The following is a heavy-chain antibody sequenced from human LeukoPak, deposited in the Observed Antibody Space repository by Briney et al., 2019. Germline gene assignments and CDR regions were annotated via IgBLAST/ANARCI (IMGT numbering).Heavy chain of an antibody. D-gene: IGHD4-17*01. V-gene: IGHV1-2*02. CDR3: ARDLNDYGDPAWAFDI. J-gene: IGHJ3*02. CDR2: INPNSGGT. CDR1: GYTFTGYY. Sequence: ASVKASCKASGYTFTGYYMHWVRQAPGQGLEWMGWINPNSGGTNYAQKFQGRVTMTRDTSISTAYMELSRLRSDDTAVYYCARDLNDYGDPAWAFDIWGQGTMVTVSS.